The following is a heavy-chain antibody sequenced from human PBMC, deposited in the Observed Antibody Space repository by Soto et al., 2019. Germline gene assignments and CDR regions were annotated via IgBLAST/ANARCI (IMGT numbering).Heavy chain of an antibody. D-gene: IGHD3-10*01. CDR2: ISYDGSNK. CDR1: GFTFSSYA. V-gene: IGHV3-30-3*01. Sequence: GGSLRLSCAASGFTFSSYAMHWVRQAPGKGLEWVAVISYDGSNKYYADSVKGRFTISRDNSKNTLYLQMNSLRAEDTAVYYCASVYYGSVLYGMDVWGQGTTVTVSS. CDR3: ASVYYGSVLYGMDV. J-gene: IGHJ6*02.